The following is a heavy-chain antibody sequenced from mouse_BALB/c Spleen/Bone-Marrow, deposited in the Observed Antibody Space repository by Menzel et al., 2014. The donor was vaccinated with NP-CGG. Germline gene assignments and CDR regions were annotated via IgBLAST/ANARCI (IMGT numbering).Heavy chain of an antibody. CDR2: IDPSDSET. J-gene: IGHJ2*01. CDR1: GYTFTSYW. Sequence: VQLQQSGAELVRPGTPVKLSCKASGYTFTSYWMNWVKQRPGRGLEWIGRIDPSDSETHYNQKFKDKAALTVDKSSSAAGIQRSRLTSEDSAVYYCGRGGACFDYWGQGTALTVSS. V-gene: IGHV1-61*01. CDR3: GRGGACFDY.